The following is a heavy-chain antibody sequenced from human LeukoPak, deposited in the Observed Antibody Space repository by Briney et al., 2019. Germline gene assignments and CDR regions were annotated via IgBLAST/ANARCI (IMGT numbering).Heavy chain of an antibody. V-gene: IGHV4-34*01. J-gene: IGHJ5*02. D-gene: IGHD3-16*01. Sequence: SETLSLTCAVYGGSFSGYYWSWIRQPPGKGLEWIGYIYHSGSTYYNPSLKSRVTISVDRSKNQFSLKLSSVTAADTAVYYCARADYARGNWFDPWGQGTLVTVSS. CDR2: IYHSGST. CDR3: ARADYARGNWFDP. CDR1: GGSFSGYY.